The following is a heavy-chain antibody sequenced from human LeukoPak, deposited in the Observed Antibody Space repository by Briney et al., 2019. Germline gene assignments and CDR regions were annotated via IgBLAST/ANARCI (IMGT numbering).Heavy chain of an antibody. CDR3: ARVKRGRAAAGTYNYYGMDV. J-gene: IGHJ6*02. Sequence: GGSLRLSCAASGFTFDDYGMSWVRQAPGKGLEWVSGMSWNVGSTGYADSVKGRFTISRDNAKNSLYLQMNSLRAEDTALYYCARVKRGRAAAGTYNYYGMDVWGQGTTVTVSS. CDR1: GFTFDDYG. CDR2: MSWNVGST. D-gene: IGHD6-13*01. V-gene: IGHV3-20*04.